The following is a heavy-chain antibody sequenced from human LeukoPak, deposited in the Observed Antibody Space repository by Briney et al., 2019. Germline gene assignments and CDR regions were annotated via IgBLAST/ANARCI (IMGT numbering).Heavy chain of an antibody. V-gene: IGHV3-23*01. CDR1: GFTFSSYA. CDR3: AREGIVVVPAALKGMDV. D-gene: IGHD2-2*01. CDR2: ISGSGGST. J-gene: IGHJ6*02. Sequence: GGSLRLSCAASGFTFSSYAMSWVRQAPGKGLEWVSAISGSGGSTYYADSVKGRFTISRDNSKNTLYLQMNGLRAEDTAVYFCAREGIVVVPAALKGMDVWGQGTTVTVSS.